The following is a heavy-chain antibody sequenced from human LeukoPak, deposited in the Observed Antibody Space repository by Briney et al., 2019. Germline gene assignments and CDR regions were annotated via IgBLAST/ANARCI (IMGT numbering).Heavy chain of an antibody. D-gene: IGHD3-10*01. CDR2: IWYDGSNK. V-gene: IGHV3-33*01. Sequence: PGGSLRLSCAASGFTFSSYGMHWVRQAPGKGLEWVAVIWYDGSNKYYADSVKGRFTISRDNSKNTLYLQMNSLRAEDTAVYYCARDSSAMVRGVPTTYYYYGMDVWGQGTTVTVSS. J-gene: IGHJ6*02. CDR3: ARDSSAMVRGVPTTYYYYGMDV. CDR1: GFTFSSYG.